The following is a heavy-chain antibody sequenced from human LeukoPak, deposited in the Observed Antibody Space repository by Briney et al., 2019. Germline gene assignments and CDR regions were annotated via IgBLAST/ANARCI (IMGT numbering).Heavy chain of an antibody. CDR3: AKDVGVLGLAGPIDY. V-gene: IGHV3-43*01. Sequence: GGSLRLSCAASGFMFGDGTMHWVRQAPGKGLEWVSLISWDGTITHYGDSVKGRFTISRDNGKNSLYLQMNSLRTEDTALYYCAKDVGVLGLAGPIDYWGQGPLVPVSS. CDR2: ISWDGTIT. D-gene: IGHD6-19*01. CDR1: GFMFGDGT. J-gene: IGHJ4*02.